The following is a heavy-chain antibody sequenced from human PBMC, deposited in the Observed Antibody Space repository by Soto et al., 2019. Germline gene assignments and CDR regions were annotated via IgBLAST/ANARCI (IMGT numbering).Heavy chain of an antibody. CDR1: GYTFTSYA. CDR3: ARARGYSYGQVDS. CDR2: INTGNGDT. V-gene: IGHV1-3*04. D-gene: IGHD5-18*01. Sequence: SVKVSCKASGYTFTSYAMHWVRQAPGQRLEWMGWINTGNGDTKYSQKFQGRVTITRDTSASTAYMDLSSLRSEDTAVYYCARARGYSYGQVDSWGQGTLVTVSS. J-gene: IGHJ4*02.